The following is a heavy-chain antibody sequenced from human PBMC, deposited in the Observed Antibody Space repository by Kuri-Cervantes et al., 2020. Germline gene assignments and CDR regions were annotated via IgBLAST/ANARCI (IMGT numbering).Heavy chain of an antibody. D-gene: IGHD3-9*01. J-gene: IGHJ4*02. Sequence: ASVKVSCKASGGTFSSYAISWVRQAPEQGLEWMRWINPNSGGTNYAQKFQGWVTMTRDTSISTAYMELSRLRSDDTAVYYCARDKGYDILTGPLDYWGQGTLVTVSS. V-gene: IGHV1-2*04. CDR3: ARDKGYDILTGPLDY. CDR1: GGTFSSYA. CDR2: INPNSGGT.